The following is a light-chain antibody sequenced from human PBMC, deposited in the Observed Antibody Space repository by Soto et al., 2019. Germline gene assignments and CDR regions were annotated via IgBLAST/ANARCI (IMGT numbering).Light chain of an antibody. CDR1: QSVSTNS. J-gene: IGKJ1*01. Sequence: EIGLTQSPGTLSLSPGEIDTLSCRASQSVSTNSLAWYQQRAGQGPRLLIYGASSRATGIPDRFSGSGSGTDFTLTISRLEPEDFAVYYCQQYGSSPRTFGRGTEVEIK. CDR2: GAS. V-gene: IGKV3-20*01. CDR3: QQYGSSPRT.